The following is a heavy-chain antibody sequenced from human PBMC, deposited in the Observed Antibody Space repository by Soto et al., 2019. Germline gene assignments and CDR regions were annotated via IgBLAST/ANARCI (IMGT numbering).Heavy chain of an antibody. D-gene: IGHD3-3*01. CDR2: ISGSGTNI. V-gene: IGHV3-48*01. Sequence: PGGSLRLSCAGSGFTFRSYNMNWVRQAPGKGLEWVSYISGSGTNIHYADSVKGRFAISRDNAKNLLYLQMNSLRAEDTAVYYCARDEAYDFWSGYQGYYGMDVWGQGTTVTVSS. J-gene: IGHJ6*02. CDR3: ARDEAYDFWSGYQGYYGMDV. CDR1: GFTFRSYN.